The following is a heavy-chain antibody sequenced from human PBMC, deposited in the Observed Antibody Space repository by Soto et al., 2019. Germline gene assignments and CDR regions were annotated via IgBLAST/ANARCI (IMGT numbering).Heavy chain of an antibody. CDR2: IYWDDNK. J-gene: IGHJ6*02. CDR1: GFSLTTMGGA. CDR3: AYLPCSGGSCYWFSFSGMDV. D-gene: IGHD2-15*01. Sequence: QITLKDSGPTLVKPTQPLPLTCTFPGFSLTTMGGAVPGSLKPPGKPLEWLALIYWDDNKRYRPSLESRLTITKDTSKNQVVLTMTNMDSVDTATYYCAYLPCSGGSCYWFSFSGMDVWGQGTTVTVSS. V-gene: IGHV2-5*02.